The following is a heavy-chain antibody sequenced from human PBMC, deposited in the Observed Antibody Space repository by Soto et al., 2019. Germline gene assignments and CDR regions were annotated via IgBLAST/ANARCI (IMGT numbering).Heavy chain of an antibody. CDR2: ISAYNGNT. CDR3: ARDRTSYGSGMGYYGMDL. J-gene: IGHJ6*02. Sequence: ASVKVSCKASGYTFTSYGISWVRQAPGQGLEWMGWISAYNGNTNYAQKLQGRVTMTTDTSTSTAYMELRSLRSDDTAVYYCARDRTSYGSGMGYYGMDLWGQGTTVTVSS. V-gene: IGHV1-18*01. CDR1: GYTFTSYG. D-gene: IGHD3-10*01.